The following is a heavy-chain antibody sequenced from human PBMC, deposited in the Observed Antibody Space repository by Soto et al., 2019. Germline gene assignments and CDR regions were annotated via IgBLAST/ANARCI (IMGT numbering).Heavy chain of an antibody. V-gene: IGHV3-30-3*01. D-gene: IGHD3-10*01. CDR1: GFTFISYS. Sequence: PGGSLRLSCAASGFTFISYSIHWVRQAPGKRLEWVAVISYDGINKYYADSVKGRFNISRDNSKNTLYLQMNSLRAEDTAVYYCARDYKGGYFDFWGQGNLLTVSS. J-gene: IGHJ4*02. CDR3: ARDYKGGYFDF. CDR2: ISYDGINK.